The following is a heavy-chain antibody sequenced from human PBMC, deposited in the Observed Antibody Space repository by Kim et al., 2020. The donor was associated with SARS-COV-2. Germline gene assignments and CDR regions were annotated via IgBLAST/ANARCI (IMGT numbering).Heavy chain of an antibody. CDR3: ARAGVRITRVRKGYFDL. CDR1: GGSFSGYY. D-gene: IGHD3-10*01. J-gene: IGHJ2*01. CDR2: INHSGST. V-gene: IGHV4-34*01. Sequence: SETLSLTCAVYGGSFSGYYWSWIRQPPGKGLEWIGEINHSGSTNYNPSLKSRVTISVDTSKNQFSLKLSSVTAADTAVYYCARAGVRITRVRKGYFDLWG.